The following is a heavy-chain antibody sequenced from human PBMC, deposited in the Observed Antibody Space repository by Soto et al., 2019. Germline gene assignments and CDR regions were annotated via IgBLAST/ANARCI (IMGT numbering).Heavy chain of an antibody. V-gene: IGHV5-51*01. CDR1: GYSFTSYW. D-gene: IGHD2-2*01. CDR3: ARREKNYCSSTSCYPYYYYGMDV. J-gene: IGHJ6*02. CDR2: IYPGDSDT. Sequence: GESLKISCKGSGYSFTSYWIGWVRQMPGKGLEWMGIIYPGDSDTRYSPSFQGQVTISADKSISTAYLQWSSLKASDTAMYYCARREKNYCSSTSCYPYYYYGMDVWGQGTTVTVSS.